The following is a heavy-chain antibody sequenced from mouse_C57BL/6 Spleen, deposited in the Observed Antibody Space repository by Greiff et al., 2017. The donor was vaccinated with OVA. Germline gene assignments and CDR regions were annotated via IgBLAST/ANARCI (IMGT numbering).Heavy chain of an antibody. CDR3: ARGYGSSYRTGYLDY. V-gene: IGHV1-50*01. J-gene: IGHJ2*01. D-gene: IGHD1-1*01. Sequence: QVQLQQPGAELVKPGASVKLSCKASGYTFTSYWMQWVKQRPGQGLEWIGEIDPSDSYTNYNQKFKGKATLTVDTSSSTAYMQLSSLTSEDSAVYYCARGYGSSYRTGYLDYWGQGTTLTVSS. CDR2: IDPSDSYT. CDR1: GYTFTSYW.